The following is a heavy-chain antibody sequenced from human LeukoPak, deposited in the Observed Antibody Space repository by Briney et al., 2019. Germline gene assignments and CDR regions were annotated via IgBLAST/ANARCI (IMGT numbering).Heavy chain of an antibody. J-gene: IGHJ4*02. D-gene: IGHD3-9*01. Sequence: GGSLRLSCAASGFTFSSYRMNWVRQAPGKGLERVSSISSSISYIYYADSVKGRFTISRDNAKNSLCLQMNSLRAEDTAVYYCARDAAGGYYDILTGYPESYFDYWGQGTLVTVSS. V-gene: IGHV3-21*01. CDR3: ARDAAGGYYDILTGYPESYFDY. CDR1: GFTFSSYR. CDR2: ISSSISYI.